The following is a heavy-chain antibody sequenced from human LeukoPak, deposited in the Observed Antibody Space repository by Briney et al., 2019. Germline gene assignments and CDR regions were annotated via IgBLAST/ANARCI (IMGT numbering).Heavy chain of an antibody. V-gene: IGHV3-33*06. D-gene: IGHD4/OR15-4a*01. Sequence: PGRSLTLSCAASEFTFTTYGMHWVRQAPGKGLEWVAFIYYDGSNIYYADYVKGRFTISRDISKNTLYLQMDSLRAEDTAIYYCAKEVRSGYYFDSWGQGTLVTVSS. CDR1: EFTFTTYG. CDR3: AKEVRSGYYFDS. J-gene: IGHJ4*02. CDR2: IYYDGSNI.